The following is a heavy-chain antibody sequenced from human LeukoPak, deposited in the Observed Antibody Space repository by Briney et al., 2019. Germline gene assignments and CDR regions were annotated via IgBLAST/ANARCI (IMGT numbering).Heavy chain of an antibody. CDR3: ARVRGIVVVPAARGNLDY. CDR2: INPNSGGT. J-gene: IGHJ4*02. CDR1: GYTFTGYY. V-gene: IGHV1-2*06. D-gene: IGHD2-2*01. Sequence: APVKVSCKASGYTFTGYYMHWVRQAPGQGLEWMGRINPNSGGTNYAQKFQGRVTMTRDTSISTAYMELSRLRSDDTAVYYCARVRGIVVVPAARGNLDYWGQGTLVTVSS.